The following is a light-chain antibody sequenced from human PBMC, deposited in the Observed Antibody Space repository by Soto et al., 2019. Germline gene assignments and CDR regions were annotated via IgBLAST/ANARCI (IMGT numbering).Light chain of an antibody. CDR1: SSDVGGYNY. CDR2: DVS. Sequence: ALTQPASVSGSPGQSITISCTGTSSDVGGYNYVSWYQQHPGKAPKLMIYDVSNRPSGVSNRFSGSKSGNTASLTISGLQAEYEADYYCSSYTSSSTPLYVFGTGTKITVL. V-gene: IGLV2-14*01. J-gene: IGLJ1*01. CDR3: SSYTSSSTPLYV.